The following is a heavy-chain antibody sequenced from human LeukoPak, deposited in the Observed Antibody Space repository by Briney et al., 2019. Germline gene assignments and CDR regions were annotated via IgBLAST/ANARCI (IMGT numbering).Heavy chain of an antibody. CDR3: AKAEGASGSLYHGDY. CDR2: ISHDGNNK. CDR1: GFTFSVYG. J-gene: IGHJ4*02. Sequence: GGSLRLSCAASGFTFSVYGMHWVRQAPGKGLEWVAVISHDGNNKYYEDSVKGRFGISRDNSKNTLYLQMNNLRAEDTAIYYCAKAEGASGSLYHGDYWGQGTLVTVSS. V-gene: IGHV3-30*18. D-gene: IGHD3-10*01.